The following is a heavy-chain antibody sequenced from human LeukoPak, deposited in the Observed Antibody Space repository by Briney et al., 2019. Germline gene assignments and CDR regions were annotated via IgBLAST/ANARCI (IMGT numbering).Heavy chain of an antibody. Sequence: PGGSLTLSCAASGVMFPGYWMTWVRQAPGKGLEWVANIKQDGSEKYYVDSVKGRFTISRDNAKNSVYLQMNSLRAEDTAVYYCARRHHFGFLDSWGQGTLVTVSS. J-gene: IGHJ4*02. CDR1: GVMFPGYW. D-gene: IGHD3-10*01. V-gene: IGHV3-7*04. CDR2: IKQDGSEK. CDR3: ARRHHFGFLDS.